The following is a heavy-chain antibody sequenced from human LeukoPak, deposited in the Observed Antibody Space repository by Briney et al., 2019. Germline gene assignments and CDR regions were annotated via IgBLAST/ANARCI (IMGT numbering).Heavy chain of an antibody. V-gene: IGHV4-39*01. CDR2: IYYSGST. D-gene: IGHD6-6*01. J-gene: IGHJ4*02. Sequence: SETLSLTCTVSGGSISSSSYYWGWIRQPPGKGLEWIGSIYYSGSTYYNPSLKSRITISIDTSKNEFSLKLNSVTAADTAVYYCARRNGLSAARGDFDYWGQGTLVTVSS. CDR1: GGSISSSSYY. CDR3: ARRNGLSAARGDFDY.